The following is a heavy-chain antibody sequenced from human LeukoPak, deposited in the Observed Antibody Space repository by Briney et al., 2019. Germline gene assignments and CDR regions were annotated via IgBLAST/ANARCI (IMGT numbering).Heavy chain of an antibody. CDR2: ISGSGIST. V-gene: IGHV3-23*01. CDR3: AKDRPIGYDSGLHVYFDF. D-gene: IGHD5-12*01. CDR1: GFTFSTYA. J-gene: IGHJ4*02. Sequence: PGGSLRLSCAASGFTFSTYAMSWVRQAPGKGLEWVSVISGSGISTYYADSVKGRFTISRDNSKNTLYLQMNSLTAEDTAVYRCAKDRPIGYDSGLHVYFDFWGQGTLVTVSS.